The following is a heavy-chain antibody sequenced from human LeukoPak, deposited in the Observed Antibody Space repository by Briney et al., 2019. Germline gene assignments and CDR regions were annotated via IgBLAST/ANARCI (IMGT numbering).Heavy chain of an antibody. V-gene: IGHV4-34*01. Sequence: GSLRLSCAASGVTFSSYSMNWVRQSPGKGLEWIGEINQSGSTKYNPSLKSRVTISGDTSKNQFSLRLNSVTAADTAVYFCARAYRAHQTFHSYHYFDYWGQGTLVTVSS. CDR2: INQSGST. J-gene: IGHJ4*02. CDR3: ARAYRAHQTFHSYHYFDY. CDR1: GVTFSSYS. D-gene: IGHD5-18*01.